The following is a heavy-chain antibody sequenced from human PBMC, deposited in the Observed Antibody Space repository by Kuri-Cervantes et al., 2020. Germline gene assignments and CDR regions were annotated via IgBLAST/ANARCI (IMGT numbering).Heavy chain of an antibody. CDR3: AAESTSSSWYVGYYYYGMDV. D-gene: IGHD6-13*01. V-gene: IGHV1-18*01. CDR1: GYTFTSYG. J-gene: IGHJ6*02. Sequence: ASVKVSCKASGYTFTSYGISWVRQAPGQGLEWMGWISAYNGNTNYAQKLQGRVTMTTDTSTSTAYMELRSLRSDDTAVYYCAAESTSSSWYVGYYYYGMDVWGQGTTVTVSS. CDR2: ISAYNGNT.